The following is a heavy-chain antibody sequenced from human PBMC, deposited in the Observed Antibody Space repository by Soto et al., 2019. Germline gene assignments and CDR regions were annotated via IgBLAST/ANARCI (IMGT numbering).Heavy chain of an antibody. J-gene: IGHJ6*02. Sequence: SETLSLTYSVSGGSISSYYWSWIRQPPGKGVEWIGYIYYSGSTNYNPSLKSRVTISVDTSKNQFSLKLSSVTAADTAVYYCERNVGASEQWLVTGYYYYGMDVWGQGTTVTVSS. CDR1: GGSISSYY. CDR2: IYYSGST. V-gene: IGHV4-59*01. CDR3: ERNVGASEQWLVTGYYYYGMDV. D-gene: IGHD6-19*01.